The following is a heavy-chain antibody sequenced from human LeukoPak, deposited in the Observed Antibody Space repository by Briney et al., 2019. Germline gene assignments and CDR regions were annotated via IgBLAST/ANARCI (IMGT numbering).Heavy chain of an antibody. J-gene: IGHJ4*02. V-gene: IGHV4-59*01. D-gene: IGHD3/OR15-3a*01. CDR1: GGSISTYY. CDR2: IYYGGST. Sequence: SETLSLTCTVSGGSISTYYWSWIRQPPGKELEWIGYIYYGGSTNYNPSLKSRVTISVDTSKNQFSLKLSSVTAADTAVYYCARDHFGPFEYWGQGTLVTVSS. CDR3: ARDHFGPFEY.